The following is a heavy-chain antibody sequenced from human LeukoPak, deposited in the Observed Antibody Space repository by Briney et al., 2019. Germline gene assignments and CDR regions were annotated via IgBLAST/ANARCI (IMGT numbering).Heavy chain of an antibody. CDR2: IYSSGST. CDR3: ARSLGGYDFWSGHLGAFDI. Sequence: SETLSLTCTVSGGSISSYYWSWIRQPARKGLEWIGLIYSSGSTNYNPSLKSRVTMSVDTSKNQFSLKLSSVTAADTAVYYCARSLGGYDFWSGHLGAFDIWGQGTMVTVSS. CDR1: GGSISSYY. J-gene: IGHJ3*02. D-gene: IGHD3-3*01. V-gene: IGHV4-4*07.